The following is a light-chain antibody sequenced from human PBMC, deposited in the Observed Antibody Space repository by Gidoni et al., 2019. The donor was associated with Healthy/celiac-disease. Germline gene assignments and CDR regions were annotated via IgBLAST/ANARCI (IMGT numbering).Light chain of an antibody. CDR3: QHSYSTPT. Sequence: DIQMTQSPSSLSASVGDRVTITCRESQSISSYLNWYQQKPGKAPKLLIYAASSLQSGVPSRFSGSGSGTDFTLTISSLQPEDFAPYYCQHSYSTPTFXXXTKVEIK. CDR1: QSISSY. CDR2: AAS. V-gene: IGKV1-39*01. J-gene: IGKJ1*01.